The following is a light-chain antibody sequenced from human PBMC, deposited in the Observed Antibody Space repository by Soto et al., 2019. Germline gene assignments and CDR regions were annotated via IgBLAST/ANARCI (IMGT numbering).Light chain of an antibody. V-gene: IGKV1-33*01. Sequence: DIQMTQSPSSLSASVEDRVTITCQASQDITNYLNWYQQKPGKAPKLLIYDASHLETGVPSRFSGSGSGTDFTFTISSLQPEDFATYYCQQYDNLPLLTFGGGTRVEIK. CDR3: QQYDNLPLLT. CDR2: DAS. CDR1: QDITNY. J-gene: IGKJ4*01.